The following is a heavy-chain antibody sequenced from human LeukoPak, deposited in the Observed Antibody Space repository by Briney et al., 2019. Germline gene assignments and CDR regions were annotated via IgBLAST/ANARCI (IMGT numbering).Heavy chain of an antibody. CDR2: IYYSGST. CDR3: ARLQYISGWFWFGP. Sequence: SETLSLTCTVSGGSISSYYWSWIRQPPGKGLEWIGYIYYSGSTNYNPSLKSRVTISVDTSKNQFSLKLSSVTAADTAVYYCARLQYISGWFWFGPWGQGTLVTVSS. J-gene: IGHJ5*02. CDR1: GGSISSYY. D-gene: IGHD6-19*01. V-gene: IGHV4-59*01.